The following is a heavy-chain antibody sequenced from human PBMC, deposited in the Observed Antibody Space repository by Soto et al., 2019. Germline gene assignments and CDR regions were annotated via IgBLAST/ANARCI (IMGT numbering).Heavy chain of an antibody. J-gene: IGHJ4*02. CDR1: GGSISSYY. Sequence: QVQLQESGPGLVKPSETLSLTCTVSGGSISSYYWSWIRQPPGKGLEWIGYIYYSGSTNYNPSLKSRFTISVDPSKNQLSLKLSSVTAADTAVYYCARRYGGSIDYWGQGTLVTVSS. V-gene: IGHV4-59*08. CDR2: IYYSGST. D-gene: IGHD2-15*01. CDR3: ARRYGGSIDY.